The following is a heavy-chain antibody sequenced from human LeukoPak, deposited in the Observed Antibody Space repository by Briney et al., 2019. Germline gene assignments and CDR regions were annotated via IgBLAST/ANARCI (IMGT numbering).Heavy chain of an antibody. V-gene: IGHV3-23*01. J-gene: IGHJ4*02. CDR1: GFTFSSYA. Sequence: GGSLRLSCAASGFTFSSYAMSWVRQAPGKGLEWVSAISGSGGSTYYADSVKGRFTISRDNSKNTLYLQMNSLRAEDTAVYYCAKDHSRRYDILTGYSDYWGQGTLVTVSS. CDR3: AKDHSRRYDILTGYSDY. CDR2: ISGSGGST. D-gene: IGHD3-9*01.